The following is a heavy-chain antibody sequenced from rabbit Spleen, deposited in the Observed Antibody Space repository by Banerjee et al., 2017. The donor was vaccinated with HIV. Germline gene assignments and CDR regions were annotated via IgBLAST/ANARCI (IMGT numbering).Heavy chain of an antibody. V-gene: IGHV1S45*01. CDR2: IDTNDEDT. CDR1: GFSFSSNW. J-gene: IGHJ4*01. CDR3: ARDLDDVIGWNFGW. Sequence: QQQLEESGGGLVKPGGTLTLTCTVSGFSFSSNWICWVRQAPGKGLEWIACIDTNDEDTDYANWPKGRFTISRPSSTTVTLQMTSLTAADTAIYFCARDLDDVIGWNFGWWGPGTLVTVS. D-gene: IGHD4-1*01.